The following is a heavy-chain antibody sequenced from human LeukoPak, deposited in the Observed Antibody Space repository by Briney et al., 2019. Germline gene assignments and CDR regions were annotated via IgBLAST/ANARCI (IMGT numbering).Heavy chain of an antibody. CDR2: IYYTGST. J-gene: IGHJ4*02. CDR3: ATRGNSGYERFDY. CDR1: GGSISGYY. Sequence: SETLSLTCTVSGGSISGYYWSWIRQPPGKGLEWIGYIYYTGSTNYNPSLKSRVTISVDTSKNQFSLKLSSVTAADTAVYYCATRGNSGYERFDYWGQGTLVTVSA. D-gene: IGHD5-12*01. V-gene: IGHV4-59*08.